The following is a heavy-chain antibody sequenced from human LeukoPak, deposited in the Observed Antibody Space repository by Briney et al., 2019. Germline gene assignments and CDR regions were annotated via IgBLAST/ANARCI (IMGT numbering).Heavy chain of an antibody. Sequence: GASVKVSCKASGYTFTGYYMHWVRQAPGQGLEWMGWINPNSGGTNYAQKFQGRVTMIRDTSISTAYMELSRLRSDDTAVYYCARERGPPKYSSGYEMGYGFDPWGQGTLVTVSS. CDR2: INPNSGGT. J-gene: IGHJ5*02. D-gene: IGHD6-19*01. CDR1: GYTFTGYY. CDR3: ARERGPPKYSSGYEMGYGFDP. V-gene: IGHV1-2*02.